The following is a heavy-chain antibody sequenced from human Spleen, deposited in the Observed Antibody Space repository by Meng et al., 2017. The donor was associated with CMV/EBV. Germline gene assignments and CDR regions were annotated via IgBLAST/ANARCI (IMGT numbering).Heavy chain of an antibody. CDR1: DYTFSSYG. CDR2: ISPYNINT. D-gene: IGHD2-15*01. V-gene: IGHV1-18*01. J-gene: IGHJ4*02. Sequence: ASVKVSCKASDYTFSSYGISWVRQAPGHGLEWMGWISPYNINTNHGQNLQDRVTLDTDPSTSTAYMELSSLSSEDTAIYYCARGRVKDYPLTFWGQGTLVTVSS. CDR3: ARGRVKDYPLTF.